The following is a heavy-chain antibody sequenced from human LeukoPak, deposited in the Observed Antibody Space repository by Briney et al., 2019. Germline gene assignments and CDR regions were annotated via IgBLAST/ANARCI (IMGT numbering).Heavy chain of an antibody. CDR1: VGSISSNSYY. CDR3: ERGYFDWLLLWFEY. Sequence: SETLSLTCTVSVGSISSNSYYWGWIRQPPGKGLEWIGSIYYSGSTYYNSSLKSRVTISVDTSKNQVSLKLNCVPAADTAVYYCERGYFDWLLLWFEYWGQGTLVSVSS. V-gene: IGHV4-39*01. D-gene: IGHD3-9*01. CDR2: IYYSGST. J-gene: IGHJ4*02.